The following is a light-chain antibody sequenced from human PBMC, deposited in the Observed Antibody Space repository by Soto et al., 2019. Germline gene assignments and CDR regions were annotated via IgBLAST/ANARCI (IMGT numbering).Light chain of an antibody. J-gene: IGLJ1*01. CDR3: SSYTSSGTLV. Sequence: QSALTQPASVSGSPGQSITISCTGTSSDVGGYIYVSWYQQHPGKAPKLMIYDVTDRPSGVSNRFSGSKSGNTASLTISWLQDEDEADYYCSSYTSSGTLVFGTGTKLTVL. CDR1: SSDVGGYIY. V-gene: IGLV2-14*01. CDR2: DVT.